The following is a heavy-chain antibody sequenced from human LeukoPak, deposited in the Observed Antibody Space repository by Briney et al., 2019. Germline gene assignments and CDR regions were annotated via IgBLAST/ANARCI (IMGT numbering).Heavy chain of an antibody. CDR1: GYTFTSYG. CDR2: ISAYNGNT. J-gene: IGHJ4*02. V-gene: IGHV1-18*01. D-gene: IGHD3-10*01. Sequence: ASVKVSCKASGYTFTSYGISWVRQAPGRGLEWMGWISAYNGNTNYAQKLQGRVTMTTDTSTSTAYMELRSLRSDDTAVYYCARDGPELLWFGELLYPDYWGQGTLVTVSS. CDR3: ARDGPELLWFGELLYPDY.